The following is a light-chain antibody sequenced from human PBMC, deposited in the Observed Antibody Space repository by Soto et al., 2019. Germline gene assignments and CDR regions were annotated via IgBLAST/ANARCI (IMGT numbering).Light chain of an antibody. CDR1: SSDVGGYNY. CDR2: DVS. V-gene: IGLV2-14*01. Sequence: QSALTQPASVSGSPGQSITISCTGTSSDVGGYNYVSWYQQHPGKAPKLMIYDVSNRPSGISNRFSGSKSGNTASLTISGLQAEDEADYYCSSYTGSSTYVFGTGTKLDRP. J-gene: IGLJ1*01. CDR3: SSYTGSSTYV.